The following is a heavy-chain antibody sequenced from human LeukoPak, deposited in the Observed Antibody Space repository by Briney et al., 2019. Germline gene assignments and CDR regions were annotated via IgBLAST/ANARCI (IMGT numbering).Heavy chain of an antibody. CDR3: ASVVPAAAYYYYYGMDV. CDR1: GGSISSSNW. CDR2: IYHSGST. D-gene: IGHD2-2*01. Sequence: NPSETLSLTCAVPGGSISSSNWWSWVRQPPGKGLEWIGEIYHSGSTNYNPSLKSRVTISVDKSKNQFSLKLSSVTAADTAVYYCASVVPAAAYYYYYGMDVWGQGTTVTVSS. J-gene: IGHJ6*02. V-gene: IGHV4-4*02.